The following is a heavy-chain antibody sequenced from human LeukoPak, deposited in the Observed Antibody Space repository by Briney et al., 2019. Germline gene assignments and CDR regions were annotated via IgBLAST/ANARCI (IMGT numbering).Heavy chain of an antibody. CDR1: GFTVSSNY. Sequence: GGSLRLSCAASGFTVSSNYMSWVRQAPGKGLEWVSVIYSGGSTYYADSVKGRFTISRDDSKNTLYLQMNSLRAEDTAVYYCARDRYSSGSWDYWGQGTLVTVSS. V-gene: IGHV3-53*01. J-gene: IGHJ4*02. D-gene: IGHD6-19*01. CDR3: ARDRYSSGSWDY. CDR2: IYSGGST.